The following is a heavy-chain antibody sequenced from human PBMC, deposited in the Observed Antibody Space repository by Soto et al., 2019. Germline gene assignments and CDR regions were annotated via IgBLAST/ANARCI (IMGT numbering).Heavy chain of an antibody. J-gene: IGHJ5*02. D-gene: IGHD2-15*01. CDR1: GGTFSSYA. CDR3: ARAIVVVPRSVWFDP. Sequence: SVKVSCKASGGTFSSYAISWVRQAPGQGLEWMGGIIPTFGTANYAQKFQGRVTITADESTSTAYMELSSLRSEDTAVYYCARAIVVVPRSVWFDPWGQGTLVTVSS. CDR2: IIPTFGTA. V-gene: IGHV1-69*13.